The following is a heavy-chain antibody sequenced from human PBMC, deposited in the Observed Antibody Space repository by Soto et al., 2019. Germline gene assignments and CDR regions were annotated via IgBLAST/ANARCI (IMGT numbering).Heavy chain of an antibody. CDR3: ARGRREGYCTNGVCSKGPFLDYYYGMDV. CDR1: GDSVSSNSAA. J-gene: IGHJ6*02. CDR2: TYYRSKWYN. D-gene: IGHD2-8*01. V-gene: IGHV6-1*01. Sequence: PSQTLSLTCAISGDSVSSNSAAWNWIRQCPSRGLEWLGRTYYRSKWYNDYAVSVKSRITINPDTSKNQFSLQLNSVTPEDTAVYYCARGRREGYCTNGVCSKGPFLDYYYGMDVWGQGTTVTVSS.